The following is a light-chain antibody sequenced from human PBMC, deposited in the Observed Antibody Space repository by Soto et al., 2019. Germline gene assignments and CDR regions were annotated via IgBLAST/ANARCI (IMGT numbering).Light chain of an antibody. V-gene: IGKV1-5*01. Sequence: DIQMTQSPSILSASVGDRVTITCRASQSIRSWLAWYQQKPGKAPKLLIYDAYSLESGVPSRFSGRRSGTVFTLTIAGLQPADFPTYSCQQYESYYPHTFGGGTKVDI. CDR2: DAY. CDR1: QSIRSW. J-gene: IGKJ4*01. CDR3: QQYESYYPHT.